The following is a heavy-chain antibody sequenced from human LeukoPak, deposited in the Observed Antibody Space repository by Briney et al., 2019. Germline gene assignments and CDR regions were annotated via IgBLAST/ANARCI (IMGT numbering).Heavy chain of an antibody. D-gene: IGHD2-8*02. CDR2: ISGSGGST. V-gene: IGHV3-23*01. Sequence: GGSLRLSCAASGFTFSSHAMTWVRQAPGKGLEWVSVISGSGGSTYYADSVKGRFTISRDNSKNTLFLQMNSLRAEDTAVYYCAKGVSSVVYALNWFDPWGQGTLVTVSS. J-gene: IGHJ5*02. CDR3: AKGVSSVVYALNWFDP. CDR1: GFTFSSHA.